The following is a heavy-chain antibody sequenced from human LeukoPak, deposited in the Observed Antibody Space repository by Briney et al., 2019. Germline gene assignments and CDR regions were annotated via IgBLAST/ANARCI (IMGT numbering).Heavy chain of an antibody. J-gene: IGHJ5*02. V-gene: IGHV1-2*02. CDR1: GYTFTDFY. D-gene: IGHD3-22*01. CDR3: ARTYYYDSSGQPWGFDP. CDR2: ISPTSGGT. Sequence: ASVKVSCKASGYTFTDFYMHWVRQAPGQGLEWMGYISPTSGGTKYAQNFQGRVTVTRDTSISTAYMELNRLTSDDTAVYYCARTYYYDSSGQPWGFDPWGQGTLVTVSS.